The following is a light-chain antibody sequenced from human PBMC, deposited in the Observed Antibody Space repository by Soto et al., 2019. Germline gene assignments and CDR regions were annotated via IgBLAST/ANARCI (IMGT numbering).Light chain of an antibody. CDR1: QGISTY. CDR2: AAS. V-gene: IGKV1-39*01. Sequence: ITCRASQGISTYLNWYQQKPRKAPKLLIYAASSLQSGVPSRFSGSGSETDFTLTISSLQPEHSATYSCQQSYSTTWTFGQGTKVDIK. J-gene: IGKJ1*01. CDR3: QQSYSTTWT.